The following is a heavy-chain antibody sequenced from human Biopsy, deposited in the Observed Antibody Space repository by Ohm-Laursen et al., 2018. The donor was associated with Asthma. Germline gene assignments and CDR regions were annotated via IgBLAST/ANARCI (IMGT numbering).Heavy chain of an antibody. Sequence: SLRLSCAASGFTFSSYGIHWVRQAPGRGLEWVAVISHDGDKKYYADSVKGRFTISRDNSRNRLYLQINRLTVEDSAVYFCARQSGQDYGDSSGFDIWGQGTKVAVSS. D-gene: IGHD3-22*01. J-gene: IGHJ3*02. CDR1: GFTFSSYG. CDR2: ISHDGDKK. CDR3: ARQSGQDYGDSSGFDI. V-gene: IGHV3-30*03.